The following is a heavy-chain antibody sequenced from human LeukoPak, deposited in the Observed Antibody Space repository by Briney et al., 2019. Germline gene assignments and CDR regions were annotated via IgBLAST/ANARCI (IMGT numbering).Heavy chain of an antibody. CDR3: AREKLIYGSGRATSRNNWFDP. D-gene: IGHD3-10*01. CDR1: GYTFTSYY. V-gene: IGHV1-18*04. J-gene: IGHJ5*02. CDR2: ISAYNGNT. Sequence: GASVKVSCKASGYTFTSYYMHWVRQAPGQGLEWMGWISAYNGNTNYAQKLQGRVTMTTDTSTSTAYMELRSLRSDDTAVYYCAREKLIYGSGRATSRNNWFDPWGQGTLVTVSS.